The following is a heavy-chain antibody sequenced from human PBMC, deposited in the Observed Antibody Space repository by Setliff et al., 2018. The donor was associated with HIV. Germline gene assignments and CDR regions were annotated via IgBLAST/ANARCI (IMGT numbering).Heavy chain of an antibody. Sequence: SETLSLTCAVSVYSINSGYCWGWLRQPPGKGLEWIGSIYHSGTIYYNPSLKSRVTISVDTSKNQFSLNLKSLTAADTAVYYCARSLWLGDIQHRGQGTLVTVSS. CDR2: IYHSGTI. V-gene: IGHV4-38-2*01. J-gene: IGHJ1*01. CDR1: VYSINSGYC. CDR3: ARSLWLGDIQH. D-gene: IGHD2-21*01.